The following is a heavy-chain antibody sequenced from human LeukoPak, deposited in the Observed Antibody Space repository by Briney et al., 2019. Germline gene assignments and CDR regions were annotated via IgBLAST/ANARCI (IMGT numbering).Heavy chain of an antibody. CDR2: IYYSGST. CDR3: ASRGPASYYYGMAV. Sequence: SETLSLTCTVAGGSISSYYWSWIRQPPGKGLEWIGYIYYSGSTNYNPSLKSRVTISVDTSKNQFSQKPSPVTAADPAVYYCASRGPASYYYGMAVWGQGTTVTVSS. CDR1: GGSISSYY. V-gene: IGHV4-59*08. J-gene: IGHJ6*02.